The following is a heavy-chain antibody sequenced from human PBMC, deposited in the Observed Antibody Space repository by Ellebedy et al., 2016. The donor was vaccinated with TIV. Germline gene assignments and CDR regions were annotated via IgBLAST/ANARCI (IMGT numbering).Heavy chain of an antibody. CDR2: IIPIFGTA. CDR3: ANGSGSYYYYYGMDV. D-gene: IGHD3-10*01. J-gene: IGHJ6*02. CDR1: GGTFSSYA. V-gene: IGHV1-69*13. Sequence: SVKVSCXASGGTFSSYAISWVRQAPGQGLEWMGGIIPIFGTANYAQKFQGRVTITADESTSTAYMELSSLRSEDTAVYYCANGSGSYYYYYGMDVWGQGTTVTVSS.